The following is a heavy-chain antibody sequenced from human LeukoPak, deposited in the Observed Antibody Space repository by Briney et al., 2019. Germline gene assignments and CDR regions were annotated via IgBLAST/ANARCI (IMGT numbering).Heavy chain of an antibody. CDR3: ATGYSSGYDAFDI. CDR1: GYTLTELS. V-gene: IGHV1-24*01. D-gene: IGHD6-19*01. J-gene: IGHJ3*02. Sequence: ASVKLSCKVSGYTLTELSMHWVRHAPRKGLEWMGGFDPEDGETTYAQKFQGRVTMTADSSTDTAYMELSSLRSEDTAVYYCATGYSSGYDAFDIWGQGTMVTVSS. CDR2: FDPEDGET.